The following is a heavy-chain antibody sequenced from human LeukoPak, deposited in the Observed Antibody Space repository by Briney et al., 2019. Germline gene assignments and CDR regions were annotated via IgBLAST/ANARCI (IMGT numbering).Heavy chain of an antibody. V-gene: IGHV3-30*02. J-gene: IGHJ4*02. CDR2: IRYDGSHK. Sequence: GGSLRLSCAASGFTFSSYWMNWVRQAPGKGLEWVAFIRYDGSHKDYADSVKGRFTISRDNSKNTLYLQMNSLRAEDTAVYYCAKDASLAAAGTFFDYWGQGTLVTVSS. D-gene: IGHD6-13*01. CDR1: GFTFSSYW. CDR3: AKDASLAAAGTFFDY.